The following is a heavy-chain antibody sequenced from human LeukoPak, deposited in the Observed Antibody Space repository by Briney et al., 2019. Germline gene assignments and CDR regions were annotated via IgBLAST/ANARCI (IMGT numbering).Heavy chain of an antibody. V-gene: IGHV3-21*01. D-gene: IGHD3-22*01. CDR1: GFTFSSYS. J-gene: IGHJ4*02. Sequence: PGGSLRLSCAASGFTFSSYSMNWVRQAPGKGLEWVSSISSSSSYIYYADSVKGRFTISRDNAKNSLYLQMNSLRAEDTAVYYCARASSGYYSTTFDYWGQGTLVTVSS. CDR2: ISSSSSYI. CDR3: ARASSGYYSTTFDY.